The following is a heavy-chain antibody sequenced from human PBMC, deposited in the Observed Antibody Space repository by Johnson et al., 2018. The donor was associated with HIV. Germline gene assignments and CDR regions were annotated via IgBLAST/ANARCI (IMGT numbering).Heavy chain of an antibody. Sequence: QVQLVDAGGSAVQPGRSLRLSCAAPGGTFSIYGMHWVRQAPGKGLEWVAVISYDGSTKSYADSVKGRVNISRDNSKNTLHLQMNSLSAEDTAVYYCARRGVGATTDAFDIWGQGTMVIVSS. CDR3: ARRGVGATTDAFDI. V-gene: IGHV3-30*03. CDR2: ISYDGSTK. J-gene: IGHJ3*02. CDR1: GGTFSIYG. D-gene: IGHD1-26*01.